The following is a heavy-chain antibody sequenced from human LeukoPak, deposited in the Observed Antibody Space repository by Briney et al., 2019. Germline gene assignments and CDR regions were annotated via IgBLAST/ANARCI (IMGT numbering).Heavy chain of an antibody. V-gene: IGHV3-21*01. CDR3: ARDPSYYDFWSV. CDR1: GFTFSSYS. D-gene: IGHD3-3*01. CDR2: ISSSSSYI. Sequence: GGSLRLSCAASGFTFSSYSMNWVRQAPGKGLEWVSSISSSSSYIYYADSVKGRFTISRDNSKNTLYLQMNSLRAEDTAVYYCARDPSYYDFWSVWGQGTLVTVSS. J-gene: IGHJ4*02.